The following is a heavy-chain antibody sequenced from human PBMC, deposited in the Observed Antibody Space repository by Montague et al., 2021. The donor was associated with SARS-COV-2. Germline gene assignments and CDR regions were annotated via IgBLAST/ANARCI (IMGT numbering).Heavy chain of an antibody. Sequence: SRRLSWSASGFTFSSYAMSWVRQAPGKGLEWVSVIYSGGSSTYYADSVKGRFTISRDNSKNTLYLQMNSLRAEDTAVYYCAKSRGIRYDSSGYYYPLDYWGQGTLVTVSS. V-gene: IGHV3-23*03. D-gene: IGHD3-22*01. CDR1: GFTFSSYA. J-gene: IGHJ4*02. CDR3: AKSRGIRYDSSGYYYPLDY. CDR2: IYSGGSST.